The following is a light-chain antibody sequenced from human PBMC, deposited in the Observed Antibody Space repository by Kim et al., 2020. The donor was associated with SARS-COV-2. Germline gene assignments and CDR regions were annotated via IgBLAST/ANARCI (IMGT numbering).Light chain of an antibody. CDR3: ETWDNIRV. CDR2: LEGSGSY. Sequence: GSSVRLTCALSSGHSSYIIAWHQQQPGKAPRSLMKLEGSGSYNKGSGVPDRFSGSSSGADRYLTISNLQSEDEADYYCETWDNIRVFGGGTQRTVL. J-gene: IGLJ3*02. CDR1: SGHSSYI. V-gene: IGLV4-60*03.